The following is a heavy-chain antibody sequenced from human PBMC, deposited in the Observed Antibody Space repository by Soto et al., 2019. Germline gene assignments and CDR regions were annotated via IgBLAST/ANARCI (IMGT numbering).Heavy chain of an antibody. V-gene: IGHV4-4*02. CDR1: GVSIGSHDW. J-gene: IGHJ4*02. Sequence: QVQLQESGPGLVKPSGTLSLTCAVSGVSIGSHDWWTWVRQPPGKGLEWIGESHQSGNTNYNSSLESQVTISLDKSKNHFSLQLSSVTVADPAVYYCATRDTGRVYWGQGTLVTVSS. CDR2: SHQSGNT. D-gene: IGHD5-18*01. CDR3: ATRDTGRVY.